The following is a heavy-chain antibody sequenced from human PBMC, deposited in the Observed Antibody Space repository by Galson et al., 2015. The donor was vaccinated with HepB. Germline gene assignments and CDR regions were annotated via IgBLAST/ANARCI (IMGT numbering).Heavy chain of an antibody. V-gene: IGHV4-59*01. J-gene: IGHJ4*02. CDR1: GGSISSYY. Sequence: SETLSLTCTVSGGSISSYYWSWIRQPPGKGLEWIGYIYYSGSTNYNPSLKSRVTISVDTSKNQFSLKLSSVTAADTAVYYCARAAYYYDSSGYYPDFDYWGQGTLVTVSS. D-gene: IGHD3-22*01. CDR2: IYYSGST. CDR3: ARAAYYYDSSGYYPDFDY.